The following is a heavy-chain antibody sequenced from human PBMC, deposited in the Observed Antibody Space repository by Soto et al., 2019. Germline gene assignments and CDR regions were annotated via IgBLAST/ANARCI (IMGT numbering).Heavy chain of an antibody. J-gene: IGHJ4*02. V-gene: IGHV1-69*13. Sequence: ASVKVSCKASGGAFSSYAISWVRQAPGQGLEWMGGIIPIFGTANYAQKFQGRVTITADESTSTAYMELSSLRSEDTAVYYCARDIGHYYDSSGYYLSLDYWGQGTLVTVSS. D-gene: IGHD3-22*01. CDR2: IIPIFGTA. CDR1: GGAFSSYA. CDR3: ARDIGHYYDSSGYYLSLDY.